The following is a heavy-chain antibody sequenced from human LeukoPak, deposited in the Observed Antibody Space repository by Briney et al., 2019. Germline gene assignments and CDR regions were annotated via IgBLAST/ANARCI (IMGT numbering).Heavy chain of an antibody. D-gene: IGHD3-10*01. Sequence: ASVKVSCKASGYTFSSNYMHWVRQAPGQGLEWMGIINPSGGSTNYAQKFQGRVTMTRDTSTSTVYMELSSLRSEDTAVYYCARDNPIRKLLWFGELSHYYFDYWGQGTLVTVSS. CDR3: ARDNPIRKLLWFGELSHYYFDY. CDR2: INPSGGST. V-gene: IGHV1-46*01. J-gene: IGHJ4*02. CDR1: GYTFSSNY.